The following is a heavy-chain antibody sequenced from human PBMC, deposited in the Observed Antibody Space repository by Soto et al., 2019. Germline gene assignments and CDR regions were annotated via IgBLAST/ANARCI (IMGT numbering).Heavy chain of an antibody. D-gene: IGHD1-26*01. Sequence: SVKVSCKTSGYTFTYYIMQWVRQAPGQGLEWMGWINPSSGGTNYAQNFQGRVTMTRDTSINTVYMEVTSLTSDDTAVYYCARDRSGAKVGVSPRFAYWGQANLDTV. CDR2: INPSSGGT. CDR3: ARDRSGAKVGVSPRFAY. J-gene: IGHJ4*01. V-gene: IGHV1-2*02. CDR1: GYTFTYYI.